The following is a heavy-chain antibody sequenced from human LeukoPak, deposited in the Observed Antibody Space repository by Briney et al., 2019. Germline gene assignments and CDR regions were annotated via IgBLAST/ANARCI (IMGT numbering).Heavy chain of an antibody. Sequence: ASVKVSCKASGYTFTSYGISWVRQAPGQGLEWMGWISAYNGNTNYAQKLQGRVTMTTDTSTSTAYMALRSLRSDDTAVYYCARLTTINNIYPTLDYWGQGTLVTVSS. J-gene: IGHJ4*02. CDR1: GYTFTSYG. D-gene: IGHD1-14*01. CDR3: ARLTTINNIYPTLDY. CDR2: ISAYNGNT. V-gene: IGHV1-18*01.